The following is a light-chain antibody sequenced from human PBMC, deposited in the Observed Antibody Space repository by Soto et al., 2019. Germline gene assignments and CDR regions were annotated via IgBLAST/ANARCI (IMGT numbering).Light chain of an antibody. CDR1: QTISSF. V-gene: IGKV3-11*01. J-gene: IGKJ5*01. Sequence: EIVLTQSPATLSLSPGERYTLSCMASQTISSFLAWYQQKPGQAPRLLIYDASNRASGIPARFSGSGSGTDSTLTISSLEPEDFAVYYCQQRYNWPPTVGPGTRLEIK. CDR3: QQRYNWPPT. CDR2: DAS.